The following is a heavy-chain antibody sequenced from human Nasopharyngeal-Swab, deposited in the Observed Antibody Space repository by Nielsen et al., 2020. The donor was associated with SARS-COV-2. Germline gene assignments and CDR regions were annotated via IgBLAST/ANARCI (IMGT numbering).Heavy chain of an antibody. Sequence: SETLSLTCTVSGGSISSYYWSWIRQPPGKGLEWIGYIYYSGSTNYNPSLKSRVTISVDPSKNQFSLKLSSVTAADTAVYYCARGPRGSGTSSSSYYFDYWGQGTLVTVSS. J-gene: IGHJ4*02. V-gene: IGHV4-59*12. CDR1: GGSISSYY. CDR3: ARGPRGSGTSSSSYYFDY. CDR2: IYYSGST. D-gene: IGHD6-6*01.